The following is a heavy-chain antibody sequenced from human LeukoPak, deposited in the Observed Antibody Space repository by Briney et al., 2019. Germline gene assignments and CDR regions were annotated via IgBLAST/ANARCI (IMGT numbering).Heavy chain of an antibody. CDR3: ARSGYYDSSGNDAFDI. J-gene: IGHJ3*02. Sequence: PSETLSLTCTVSGGSISSGDYYWSWIRQPPGKGLEWIGYIYYSGSTYYNPSLKSRVTISVDTSKNQFSLKLSSVTAADTAVYYCARSGYYDSSGNDAFDIWGQGTMVTVSS. V-gene: IGHV4-30-4*02. CDR1: GGSISSGDYY. D-gene: IGHD3-22*01. CDR2: IYYSGST.